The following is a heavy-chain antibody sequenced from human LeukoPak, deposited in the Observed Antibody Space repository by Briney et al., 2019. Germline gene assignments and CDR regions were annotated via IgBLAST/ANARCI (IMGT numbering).Heavy chain of an antibody. V-gene: IGHV3-23*01. CDR1: GFTISSDA. CDR2: SSGPNT. D-gene: IGHD5-18*01. J-gene: IGHJ4*01. Sequence: GGSLRLSCVASGFTISSDAMTWVRQAPGKGLEWVSASSGPNTEYADSVRGRFFISRDDSKNTLYLQMNGLRAEDTAVYYCGKRRSRNTGPFDSWGQGTLVTVSP. CDR3: GKRRSRNTGPFDS.